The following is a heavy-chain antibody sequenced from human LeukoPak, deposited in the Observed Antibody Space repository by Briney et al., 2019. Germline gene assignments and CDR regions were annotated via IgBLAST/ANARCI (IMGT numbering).Heavy chain of an antibody. CDR3: ARDGELPYDAYNI. CDR1: GYTFPSYA. D-gene: IGHD1-26*01. CDR2: INAGNGNT. Sequence: ASVKVSCKASGYTFPSYAIHWVRQPRGQRLEWMGWINAGNGNTKYSQKFQGRVTLTTDTSTNVANMELRSLRPDDTAVYYCARDGELPYDAYNIWGQGTTVTVSS. J-gene: IGHJ3*02. V-gene: IGHV1-3*01.